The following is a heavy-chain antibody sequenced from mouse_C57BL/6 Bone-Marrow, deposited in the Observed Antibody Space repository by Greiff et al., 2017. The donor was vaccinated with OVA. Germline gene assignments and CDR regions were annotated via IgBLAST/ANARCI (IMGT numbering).Heavy chain of an antibody. CDR1: YTFSRRVH. V-gene: IGHV1-87*01. Sequence: QVQLQQSGPELARPWASVKISCQAFYTFSRRVHFAIRDTNYWMQWVKQRPGQGLEWIGAIYPGKGDTSYNQKFKGKANLTADKSSRIAYMKLSSLTSEDSAVYYCASITTVPYGYFDVWGTGTTVTVSS. CDR2: GQGLEWIG. J-gene: IGHJ1*03. D-gene: IGHD1-1*01. CDR3: SEDSAVYYCASITTVPYGYFDV.